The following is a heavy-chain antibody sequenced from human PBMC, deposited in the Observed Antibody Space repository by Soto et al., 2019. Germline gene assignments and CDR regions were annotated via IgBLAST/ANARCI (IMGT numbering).Heavy chain of an antibody. CDR2: LTGSGGVT. CDR1: GFTFSMYA. V-gene: IGHV3-23*01. Sequence: GGSLRLSCSASGFTFSMYAMSWVRQAPGKGLEWVSSLTGSGGVTYYADSVEGRFTISRDNSKNRVYLHMNSLRAEDTALYYCAKDYDFFDPWGQGTLVTVSS. CDR3: AKDYDFFDP. D-gene: IGHD3-16*01. J-gene: IGHJ5*02.